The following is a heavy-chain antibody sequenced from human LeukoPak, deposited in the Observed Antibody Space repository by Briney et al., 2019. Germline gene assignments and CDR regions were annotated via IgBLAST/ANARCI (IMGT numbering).Heavy chain of an antibody. CDR1: GYTFTSYA. CDR2: INAANGNT. V-gene: IGHV1-3*01. CDR3: ARAYDSGCNY. D-gene: IGHD6-19*01. Sequence: GASAKISCKASGYTFTSYAIHWVRQAPGQRLEWMGLINAANGNTRYSQTFQDRVTITRDTSASTAYMELSSLRSEDTAVYYCARAYDSGCNYWGQGTLVTVSS. J-gene: IGHJ4*02.